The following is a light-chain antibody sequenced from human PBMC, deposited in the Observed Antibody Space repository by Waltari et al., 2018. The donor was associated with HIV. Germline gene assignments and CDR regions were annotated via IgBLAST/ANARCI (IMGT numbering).Light chain of an antibody. J-gene: IGKJ3*01. V-gene: IGKV1-39*01. CDR2: DAS. Sequence: DIQMTQSPSPLSASVGASVRITCRASQTVTNKVNWYQQKPGKAPEVLIYDASTLQSVVPSRFRGGGSGTDFTLTITSLQPDDFATYFCQQSYSSPLTFGPGTKVDVK. CDR3: QQSYSSPLT. CDR1: QTVTNK.